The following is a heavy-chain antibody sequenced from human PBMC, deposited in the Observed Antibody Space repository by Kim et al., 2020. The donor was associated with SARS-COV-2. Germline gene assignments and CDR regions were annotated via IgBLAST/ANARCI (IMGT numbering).Heavy chain of an antibody. J-gene: IGHJ4*02. CDR1: GFSLSTSGVG. D-gene: IGHD6-19*01. Sequence: SGPTLVNPTQTLTLTCTFSGFSLSTSGVGVGWIRQPPGKAREWLALIYCDDDKRYSPSLKSRLTITKDTSKNQGVLTTTNMDPGDTATYYCSHRQGIAVAAPYFAYWGQGTLVTVSS. CDR3: SHRQGIAVAAPYFAY. V-gene: IGHV2-5*02. CDR2: IYCDDDK.